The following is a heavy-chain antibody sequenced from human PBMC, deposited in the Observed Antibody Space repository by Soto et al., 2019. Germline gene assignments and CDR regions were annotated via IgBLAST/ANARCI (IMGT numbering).Heavy chain of an antibody. Sequence: QLQLQESGPGLVKPSETLSLTCTVSGGSISSSSYYWGWIRQPPGKGLEWIGSIYYSGSTYYNPSLKSRVTISVDTSKNQFSLKLSSVTAADTAVYYCARLRKVDGFPFDYWGQGTLVTVSS. CDR1: GGSISSSSYY. CDR3: ARLRKVDGFPFDY. J-gene: IGHJ4*02. CDR2: IYYSGST. D-gene: IGHD2-15*01. V-gene: IGHV4-39*01.